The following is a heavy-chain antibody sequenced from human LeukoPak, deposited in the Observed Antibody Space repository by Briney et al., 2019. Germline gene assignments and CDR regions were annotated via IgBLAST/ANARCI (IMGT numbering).Heavy chain of an antibody. V-gene: IGHV3-69-1*02. Sequence: GGSLRLSCEVSGFTMSVYYMMWVRQAPGRGLEWISCISGTGSTIYYADSMKGRFTISRDIGKKSVYLQMTALRADDTAVYYCSRGSYDLWSGFSYWGQGTLVTVSS. D-gene: IGHD3-3*01. J-gene: IGHJ4*02. CDR1: GFTMSVYY. CDR2: ISGTGSTI. CDR3: SRGSYDLWSGFSY.